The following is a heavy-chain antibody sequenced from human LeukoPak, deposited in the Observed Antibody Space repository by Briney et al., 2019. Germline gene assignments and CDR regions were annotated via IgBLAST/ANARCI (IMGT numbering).Heavy chain of an antibody. J-gene: IGHJ3*02. D-gene: IGHD3-10*01. Sequence: KASETLSLTCTVSGGSISSYYWSWIRQPAGKGLEWIGRIYTSGSTNYNPSLKSRVTMSVDTSKNQFSLKLSSVTAADTAVYYCARVMVRGFISGSDAFDIWGQGTMVTVSS. CDR2: IYTSGST. CDR1: GGSISSYY. CDR3: ARVMVRGFISGSDAFDI. V-gene: IGHV4-4*07.